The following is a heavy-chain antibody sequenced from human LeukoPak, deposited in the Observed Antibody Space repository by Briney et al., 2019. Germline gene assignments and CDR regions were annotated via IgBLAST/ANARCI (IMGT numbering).Heavy chain of an antibody. V-gene: IGHV4-34*01. CDR3: ARFLFSNPDY. Sequence: SETLSLTCTVSDDSISDYYRGWNRQPPGKGLEWIGEINHSGSTNYNPSLESRVTISVDTSKNQFSLKLSSVTAADTAVYYCARFLFSNPDYWGQGTLVTVSS. D-gene: IGHD4-11*01. CDR2: INHSGST. J-gene: IGHJ4*02. CDR1: DDSISDYY.